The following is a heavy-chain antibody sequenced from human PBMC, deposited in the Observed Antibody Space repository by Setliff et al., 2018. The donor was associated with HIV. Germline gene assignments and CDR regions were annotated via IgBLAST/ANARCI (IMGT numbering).Heavy chain of an antibody. CDR3: ARHASDYYDRSGFPPGLDY. CDR2: IYSGGST. Sequence: SETLSLTCTVSGGSISAYFWTWIRQPAGKGLEWIGRIYSGGSTNYNPSLASRITMSLDTSKNQFSLKLTSVTAADTAVYYCARHASDYYDRSGFPPGLDYWGQGALVTVSS. J-gene: IGHJ4*02. D-gene: IGHD3-22*01. V-gene: IGHV4-4*07. CDR1: GGSISAYF.